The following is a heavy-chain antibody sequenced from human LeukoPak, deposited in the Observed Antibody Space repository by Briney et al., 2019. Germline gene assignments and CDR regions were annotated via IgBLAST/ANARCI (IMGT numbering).Heavy chain of an antibody. CDR3: ARDEDGVVAEDY. D-gene: IGHD5-12*01. V-gene: IGHV1-2*02. Sequence: ASVKVSCKASGYTFTGYYMHWVRQAPGQGLEWMGWINPNSGGTNYAQKFQGRVTMTRDTSISTAYMELSRLRSDDTAVYYCARDEDGVVAEDYWGQGTLVTVSS. J-gene: IGHJ4*02. CDR2: INPNSGGT. CDR1: GYTFTGYY.